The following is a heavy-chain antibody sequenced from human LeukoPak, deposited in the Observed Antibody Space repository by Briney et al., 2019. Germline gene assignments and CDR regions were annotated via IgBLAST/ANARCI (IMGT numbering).Heavy chain of an antibody. CDR3: ARGQVVGATTGVDY. CDR2: VDPEDGET. V-gene: IGHV1-69-2*01. J-gene: IGHJ4*02. CDR1: GYTFTDYY. Sequence: GASVKVSCKASGYTFTDYYMHWVQQAPGKGLEWMGRVDPEDGETIYAEKFQGRVTITADTSTDTAYMELSSLRSEDTAVYYCARGQVVGATTGVDYWGQGTLVTVSS. D-gene: IGHD1-26*01.